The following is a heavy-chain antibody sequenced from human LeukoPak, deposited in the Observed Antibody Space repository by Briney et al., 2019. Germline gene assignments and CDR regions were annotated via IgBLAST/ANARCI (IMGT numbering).Heavy chain of an antibody. Sequence: QTGGSLRLSCAASGFTFSNYAMMWVRQAPGKRLEWVSSISGSGDGTYYADSVRGRFTISRDNSENTLYLQLNSLRAEDTAVYFCVKGFVHPTYYFDYWGQGTLVTVSS. J-gene: IGHJ4*02. CDR1: GFTFSNYA. V-gene: IGHV3-23*01. CDR2: ISGSGDGT. D-gene: IGHD3-16*01. CDR3: VKGFVHPTYYFDY.